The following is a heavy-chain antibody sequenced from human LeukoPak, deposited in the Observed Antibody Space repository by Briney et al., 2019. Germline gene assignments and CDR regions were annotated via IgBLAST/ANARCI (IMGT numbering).Heavy chain of an antibody. CDR2: IQSDGNIQ. D-gene: IGHD5-12*01. CDR3: ARGGVASTDH. J-gene: IGHJ4*02. CDR1: GFSFSYFG. Sequence: GGSLRLSCAASGFSFSYFGMHWVRQAPGKGLEWVAFIQSDGNIQYYEDSVKGRFTISRDNSRKTVDLQMSSLRLEDTAIYLCARGGVASTDHWGQGTLVTVSS. V-gene: IGHV3-30*02.